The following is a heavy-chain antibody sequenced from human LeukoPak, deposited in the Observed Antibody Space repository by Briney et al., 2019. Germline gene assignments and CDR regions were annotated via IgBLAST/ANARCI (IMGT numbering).Heavy chain of an antibody. CDR2: ISYSGST. J-gene: IGHJ6*03. D-gene: IGHD4-17*01. CDR3: AGYSDYFYYYYMDV. V-gene: IGHV4-59*11. Sequence: SETLSLTCTVSGGSISSHYWSWIRQPPGEGLEWIGYISYSGSTNYNPSLKSRVTISIDTSKSQFSLELSSVTAADTAVYHCAGYSDYFYYYYMDVWGKGTTVTVSS. CDR1: GGSISSHY.